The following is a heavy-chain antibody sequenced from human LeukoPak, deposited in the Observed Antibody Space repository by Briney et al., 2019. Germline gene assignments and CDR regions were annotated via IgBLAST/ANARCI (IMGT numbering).Heavy chain of an antibody. CDR1: GFTFSSYA. V-gene: IGHV3-30*04. D-gene: IGHD6-13*01. CDR2: ISYDGSNK. J-gene: IGHJ6*02. Sequence: PGGSLRLSCAASGFTFSSYAMHWARQAPGKGLEWVAVISYDGSNKYYADSVKGRFTISRDNSKNTLYLQMNSLRAEDTAVYYCARVSCCWVYSSSWYFDVGKRGMDVWGQGTTVTVSS. CDR3: ARVSCCWVYSSSWYFDVGKRGMDV.